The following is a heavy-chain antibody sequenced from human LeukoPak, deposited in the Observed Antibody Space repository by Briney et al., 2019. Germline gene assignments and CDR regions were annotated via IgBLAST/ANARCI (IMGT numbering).Heavy chain of an antibody. CDR3: ARVSMTTDAFDI. CDR1: GGSISSYY. Sequence: NPSETLSLTCTVSGGSISSYYWSWIRQPPGKGLEWIGYIYYSGSTNYNPSLKSRVTISVDTSKNQFSLKLSSVTAADTAVYYCARVSMTTDAFDIWGQGTMVTVSS. D-gene: IGHD4-17*01. J-gene: IGHJ3*02. CDR2: IYYSGST. V-gene: IGHV4-59*01.